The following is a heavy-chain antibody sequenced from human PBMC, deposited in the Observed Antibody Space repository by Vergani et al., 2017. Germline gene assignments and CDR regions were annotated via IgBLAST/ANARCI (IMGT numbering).Heavy chain of an antibody. D-gene: IGHD2-15*01. J-gene: IGHJ4*02. CDR2: MDYSGST. Sequence: QVQLQESGPGLVKPSETLSLTCTVSGDSVISTDYHWGCIRQPPGQGLEWGGSMDYSGSTSYNPSLESRISISFETPKNQFSLRLTSVTAADTAVYYCASKRGACRAAYCHSYDFWGPGTLVGVSS. CDR1: GDSVISTDYH. CDR3: ASKRGACRAAYCHSYDF. V-gene: IGHV4-39*01.